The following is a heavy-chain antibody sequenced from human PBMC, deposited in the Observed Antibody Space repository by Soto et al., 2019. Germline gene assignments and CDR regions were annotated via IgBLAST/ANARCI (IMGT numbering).Heavy chain of an antibody. Sequence: ASVKVSCKASGDTYTSYYIHWVRQAPGQGLGWMGTFNPNSGATNYAQKFQGRVTLTRDTSLSTGYMDLTRLTSDDTAVYYCARGRSLKWNWFDRWGQGTLVTVSS. CDR2: FNPNSGAT. V-gene: IGHV1-2*02. J-gene: IGHJ5*02. CDR1: GDTYTSYY. CDR3: ARGRSLKWNWFDR. D-gene: IGHD2-15*01.